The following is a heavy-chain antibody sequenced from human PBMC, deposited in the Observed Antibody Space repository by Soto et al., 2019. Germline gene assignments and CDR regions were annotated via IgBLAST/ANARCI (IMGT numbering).Heavy chain of an antibody. Sequence: QLQLQESGPGLVKPSETLSLTCTVSGGSISSSSYYCGWIRQPPGKGLEWIGSIYYSGSTYYNPSLKSPVPLTVDTYKNPFCLKRSSVTAAGPAVSYWASIEPGIAAAVEDYYMDVWGKGSTVTVSS. D-gene: IGHD6-13*01. CDR2: IYYSGST. CDR3: ASIEPGIAAAVEDYYMDV. V-gene: IGHV4-39*01. CDR1: GGSISSSSYY. J-gene: IGHJ6*03.